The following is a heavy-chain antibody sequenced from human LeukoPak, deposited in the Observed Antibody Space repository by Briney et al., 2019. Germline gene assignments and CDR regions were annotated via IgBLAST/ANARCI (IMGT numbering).Heavy chain of an antibody. CDR1: GFSVSDNY. CDR3: TRSFFSYGYFDY. J-gene: IGHJ4*02. Sequence: GGSLRLSCAASGFSVSDNYMSWVRLAPGKGLEWVSVIYSGGNTYYADSVKGRFTISRDNSKSTLHLQMNSLRAEDTAVYYCTRSFFSYGYFDYWGQGTLVTVSS. CDR2: IYSGGNT. V-gene: IGHV3-53*01. D-gene: IGHD5-18*01.